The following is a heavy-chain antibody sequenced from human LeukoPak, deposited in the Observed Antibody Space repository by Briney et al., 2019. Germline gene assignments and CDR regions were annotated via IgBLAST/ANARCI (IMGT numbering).Heavy chain of an antibody. D-gene: IGHD6-19*01. CDR3: ARDHGFGTIAVAVPEAFDI. V-gene: IGHV1-69*04. J-gene: IGHJ3*02. CDR1: GGTFSSHA. CDR2: IIPILGIA. Sequence: SVKVSCKASGGTFSSHAISWVRQAPGQGLEWMGRIIPILGIANYAQKFQGRVTITADKSTSTAYMELSSLRSEDTAVYYCARDHGFGTIAVAVPEAFDIWGQGTMVTVSS.